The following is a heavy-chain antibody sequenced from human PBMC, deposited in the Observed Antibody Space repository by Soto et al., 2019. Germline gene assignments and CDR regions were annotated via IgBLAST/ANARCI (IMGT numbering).Heavy chain of an antibody. CDR1: GGTFSSYA. CDR2: IIPIFGTA. CDR3: ASKFGQLLADAFDI. D-gene: IGHD3-10*01. Sequence: ASVKVSCKASGGTFSSYAISWVRQAPGQGLEWMGGIIPIFGTANYAQKFQGRVTITADESTSTAYMELSSLRSEDTAVYYCASKFGQLLADAFDIWGQGTMVTVSS. J-gene: IGHJ3*02. V-gene: IGHV1-69*13.